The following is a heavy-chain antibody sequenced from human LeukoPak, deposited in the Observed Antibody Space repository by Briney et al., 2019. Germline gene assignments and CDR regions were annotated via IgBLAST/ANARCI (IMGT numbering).Heavy chain of an antibody. CDR1: GFTFSSYG. CDR2: IWFDGSNK. D-gene: IGHD3-22*01. J-gene: IGHJ4*02. Sequence: GGSLRLSCAASGFTFSSYGMHWVRQAPGKGLEWVTFIWFDGSNKYYADSVKGRFTISRDNAKNSLYLQMNSLRAEDTAVYYCARETYYYDSSGYYTWYFDYWGQGTLVTVSS. V-gene: IGHV3-33*01. CDR3: ARETYYYDSSGYYTWYFDY.